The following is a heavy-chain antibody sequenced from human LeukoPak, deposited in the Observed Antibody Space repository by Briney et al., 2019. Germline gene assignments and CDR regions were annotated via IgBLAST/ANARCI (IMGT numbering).Heavy chain of an antibody. CDR3: AREPIAARPFDY. J-gene: IGHJ4*02. Sequence: ASVKVSCKASGYTFTIYGISWVRQAPGQGLEWMGWISAYNGNTNYAQKLQGRVTMTTDTSTSTAYMELRSLRSDDTAVYYCAREPIAARPFDYWGQGTLVTVSS. V-gene: IGHV1-18*01. CDR2: ISAYNGNT. D-gene: IGHD6-6*01. CDR1: GYTFTIYG.